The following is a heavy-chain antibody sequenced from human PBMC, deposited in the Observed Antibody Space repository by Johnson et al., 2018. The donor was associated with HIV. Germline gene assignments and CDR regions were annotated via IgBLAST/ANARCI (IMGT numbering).Heavy chain of an antibody. CDR1: GFTFSSYA. J-gene: IGHJ3*02. CDR3: AISPRIVVVVAATVGHAFDI. CDR2: ISYDGSDK. D-gene: IGHD2-15*01. Sequence: QVQLVESGGGVVQPGRSLRLSCAASGFTFSSYAMHWVRQAPAKGLEWVAVISYDGSDKDYADSVRGRFNISRDNAQNTLYLQMNSLRAEDTAVYSCAISPRIVVVVAATVGHAFDIWGQGTMVTVSS. V-gene: IGHV3-30*04.